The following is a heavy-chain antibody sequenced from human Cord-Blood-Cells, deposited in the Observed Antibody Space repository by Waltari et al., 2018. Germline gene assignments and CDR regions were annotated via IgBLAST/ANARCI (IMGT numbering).Heavy chain of an antibody. Sequence: QVQLVQSGAEVKKPGASVKVSCKASGYTFTSYAMHWVRQAPGQRLEWRGWINAANGNTKYSRKFQGRVTITRDTSASTAYMELSSLRSEDTAVYYCARGGDCSSTSCLNWFDPWGQGTLVTVSS. CDR3: ARGGDCSSTSCLNWFDP. CDR1: GYTFTSYA. V-gene: IGHV1-3*01. J-gene: IGHJ5*02. CDR2: INAANGNT. D-gene: IGHD2-2*01.